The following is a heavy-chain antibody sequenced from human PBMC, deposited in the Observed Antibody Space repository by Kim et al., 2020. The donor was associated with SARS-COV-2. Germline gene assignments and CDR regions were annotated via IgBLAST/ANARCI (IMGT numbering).Heavy chain of an antibody. CDR2: TTRSGAGS. CDR1: GFTFSEYA. CDR3: VKDVRSYGAVL. D-gene: IGHD5-18*01. V-gene: IGHV3-64D*06. J-gene: IGHJ4*02. Sequence: GGSLRLSCSGSGFTFSEYAIHWVRRAPGKGLEWVSATTRSGAGSFYADSVEGRFTVSRDNSKNTLYLQINSLRVEDTSVYYCVKDVRSYGAVLWGEGT.